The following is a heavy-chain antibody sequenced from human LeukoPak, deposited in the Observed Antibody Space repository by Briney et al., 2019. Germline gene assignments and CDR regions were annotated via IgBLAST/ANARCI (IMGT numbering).Heavy chain of an antibody. CDR1: GFTSDDYG. V-gene: IGHV3-20*01. CDR2: TSWNGGNT. CDR3: ARGPANHYGMDV. J-gene: IGHJ6*02. Sequence: RSLSLSCAASGFTSDDYGMSWVRHPPGRWREWVSGTSWNGGNTSYADSVKGRFTISRNNAKNSLYLQMNSLRVEDTTLYHCARGPANHYGMDVWGQGTTVTVSS.